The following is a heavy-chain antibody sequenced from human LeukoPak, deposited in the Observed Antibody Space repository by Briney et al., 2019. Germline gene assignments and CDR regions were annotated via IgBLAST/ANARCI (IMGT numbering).Heavy chain of an antibody. CDR1: RGSITTSSYY. CDR3: ARGISDCSGGSCYSPYAFDI. Sequence: SETLSLTCTVSRGSITTSSYYWGWVRQPPGKGLEWIVTISYSGSTYYNPSLKSRVTISVDTSKIQFPLKLSSVTAADTAVYYCARGISDCSGGSCYSPYAFDIWAKGQWSPSLQ. CDR2: ISYSGST. D-gene: IGHD2-15*01. V-gene: IGHV4-39*06. J-gene: IGHJ3*02.